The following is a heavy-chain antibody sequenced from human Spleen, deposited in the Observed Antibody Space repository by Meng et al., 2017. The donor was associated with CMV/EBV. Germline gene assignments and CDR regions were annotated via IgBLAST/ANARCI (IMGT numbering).Heavy chain of an antibody. V-gene: IGHV3-23*01. D-gene: IGHD2-21*01. CDR2: ISGSSGST. CDR1: GFLFRLYA. Sequence: EVELFVSGGGLVQPXGSVRRSCAASGFLFRLYAMSWLRPAPGKGLECISAISGSSGSTYYAGSVKGRFTISRDNSKHTLYLQMNSLKAKDTAVYYSAKAFAAVINSYFDDWDQRTLVTVSS. J-gene: IGHJ4*02. CDR3: AKAFAAVINSYFDD.